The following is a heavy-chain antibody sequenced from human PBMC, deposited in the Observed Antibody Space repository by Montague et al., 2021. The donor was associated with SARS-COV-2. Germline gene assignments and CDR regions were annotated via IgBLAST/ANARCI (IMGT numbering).Heavy chain of an antibody. V-gene: IGHV4-34*01. D-gene: IGHD3-16*02. CDR1: GGSFSGYY. J-gene: IGHJ5*02. CDR2: INHSGST. CDR3: ARGYDYVWGSYRYLHWFDP. Sequence: SETLSLTCAVYGGSFSGYYWSWIRQPPGKGLEWIGEINHSGSTNYNPSLKSRVTISVDTSKNQFSLKLSSVTAADTAVYYCARGYDYVWGSYRYLHWFDPWVQGTLVTVSS.